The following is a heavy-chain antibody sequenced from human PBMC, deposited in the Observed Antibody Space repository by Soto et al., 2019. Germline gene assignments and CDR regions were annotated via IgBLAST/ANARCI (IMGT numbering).Heavy chain of an antibody. CDR1: GASITSIL. V-gene: IGHV4-59*01. CDR2: MYHSGNT. Sequence: PXXTLSLPFSVSGASITSILWPWIRQPPGKGLEWIGNMYHSGNTNYNPSLKSRVAISVDTSKNQFSLRLSSVTAADTAVYYCARGSGWNEFWGQGTLVTVSS. D-gene: IGHD3-3*01. CDR3: ARGSGWNEF. J-gene: IGHJ4*02.